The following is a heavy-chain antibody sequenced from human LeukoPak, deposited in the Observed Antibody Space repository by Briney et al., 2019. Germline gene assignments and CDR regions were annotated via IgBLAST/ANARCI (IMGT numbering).Heavy chain of an antibody. CDR3: ASVRKGYCSSTSCYAKGYYYYYMDV. CDR2: INHSGST. J-gene: IGHJ6*03. CDR1: GYSISSGYY. D-gene: IGHD2-2*01. Sequence: SETLSLTCTVSGYSISSGYYWGWIRQPPGKGLEWIGEINHSGSTNYNPSLKSRVTISVDTSKNQFSLKLSSVTAADTAVYYSASVRKGYCSSTSCYAKGYYYYYMDVWGKGTTVTISS. V-gene: IGHV4-38-2*02.